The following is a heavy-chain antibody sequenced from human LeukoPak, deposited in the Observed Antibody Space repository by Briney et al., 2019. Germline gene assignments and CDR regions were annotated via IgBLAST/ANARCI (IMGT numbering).Heavy chain of an antibody. CDR2: INHSGST. CDR3: ARGTGWDCSSTSCYPWYFDL. CDR1: GGSFSGYY. Sequence: SETLYLTCDAYGGSFSGYYWSWIRQPPGQGLEWIGEINHSGSTNYNPSVKSRVNISVDTSKNQISLKLSSVTAADTAVYYCARGTGWDCSSTSCYPWYFDLWGRGTLVTVSS. J-gene: IGHJ2*01. V-gene: IGHV4-34*01. D-gene: IGHD2-2*01.